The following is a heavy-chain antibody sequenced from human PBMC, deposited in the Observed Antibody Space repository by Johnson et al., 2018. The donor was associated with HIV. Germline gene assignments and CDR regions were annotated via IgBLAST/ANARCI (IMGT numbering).Heavy chain of an antibody. CDR2: IKSETDGGTT. CDR1: GFSFSNAW. Sequence: VQLVESGGGLVKPGGSLRLSCEASGFSFSNAWMNWVRQAPGKGPEWVGRIKSETDGGTTDYAAPVQGRLTISSDDSKNTLYLQMNSLKTEDTAVYFCSAWRRGGSFDIWGQGTMVTVSS. V-gene: IGHV3-15*01. D-gene: IGHD3-10*01. J-gene: IGHJ3*02. CDR3: SAWRRGGSFDI.